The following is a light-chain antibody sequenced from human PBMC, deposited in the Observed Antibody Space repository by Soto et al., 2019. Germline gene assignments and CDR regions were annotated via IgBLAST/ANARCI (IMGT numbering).Light chain of an antibody. V-gene: IGLV2-14*03. CDR3: SSYTSSTTPVV. Sequence: QSVLTQPASVSGSPGQSITISCTGTSSDVGGYNYVSWYQQHPGKAPKLMIYDASNRPSGVSNRFSGSKSGNTASLTISGLQAEXEADYYCSSYTSSTTPVVLGGGTKVTVL. CDR2: DAS. J-gene: IGLJ2*01. CDR1: SSDVGGYNY.